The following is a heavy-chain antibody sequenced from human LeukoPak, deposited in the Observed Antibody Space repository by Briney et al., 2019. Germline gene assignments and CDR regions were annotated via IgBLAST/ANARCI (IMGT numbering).Heavy chain of an antibody. CDR1: GDSISRHY. CDR2: ISHTGST. CDR3: ARLLGATWFDP. Sequence: SETLSLTCLVSGDSISRHYWTWVRQPPGKGLDWIGYISHTGSTTYNPSLTSRVTISMDTSKNQFSLTLTSMTAADTAVYYCARLLGATWFDPWGQGTLVTASS. J-gene: IGHJ5*02. D-gene: IGHD1-26*01. V-gene: IGHV4-59*11.